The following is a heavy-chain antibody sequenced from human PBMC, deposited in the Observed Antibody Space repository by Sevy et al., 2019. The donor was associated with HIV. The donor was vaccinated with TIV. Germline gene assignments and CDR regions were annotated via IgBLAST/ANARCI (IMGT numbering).Heavy chain of an antibody. J-gene: IGHJ4*02. V-gene: IGHV3-7*01. CDR1: GFTFGSYS. D-gene: IGHD2-2*01. CDR2: IKQDGSER. Sequence: GGSLRLSCAASGFTFGSYSMNWVRQAPGKGLEWVANIKQDGSERYYVDSVKGRFTISRDNAKNSLYLQMNSLRAEDTAVYYCARGSFCSSASCYSGGYHYWGQGTLVTVSS. CDR3: ARGSFCSSASCYSGGYHY.